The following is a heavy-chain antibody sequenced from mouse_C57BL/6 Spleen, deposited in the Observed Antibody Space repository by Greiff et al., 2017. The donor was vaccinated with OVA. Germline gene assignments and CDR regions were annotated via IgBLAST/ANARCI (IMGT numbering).Heavy chain of an antibody. D-gene: IGHD2-3*01. J-gene: IGHJ3*01. V-gene: IGHV6-3*01. Sequence: EVKLQESGGGLVQPGGSMKLSCVASGFTFSNYWMNWVRQSPEKGLEWVAQIRLKSDNYATHYAESVKGRFTISRDDSKSSVYLQTNNLRAEDTGIYYCTYYDGYNWGFAYWGQGTLVTVSA. CDR2: IRLKSDNYAT. CDR3: TYYDGYNWGFAY. CDR1: GFTFSNYW.